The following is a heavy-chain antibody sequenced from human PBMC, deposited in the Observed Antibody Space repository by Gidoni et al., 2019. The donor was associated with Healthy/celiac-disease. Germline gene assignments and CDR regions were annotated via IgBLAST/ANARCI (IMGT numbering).Heavy chain of an antibody. J-gene: IGHJ6*02. Sequence: QVQLVESGGGVVQPGRSLRLSCAASGFTFRSYAMHWVRQAPGKGLEWVAVISYDGSNKYYADSVKGRFTISRDNSKNTLYLQMNSLRAEDTAVYYCARDPVVTAGYYYGMDVWGQGTTVTVSS. D-gene: IGHD2-15*01. V-gene: IGHV3-30-3*01. CDR3: ARDPVVTAGYYYGMDV. CDR1: GFTFRSYA. CDR2: ISYDGSNK.